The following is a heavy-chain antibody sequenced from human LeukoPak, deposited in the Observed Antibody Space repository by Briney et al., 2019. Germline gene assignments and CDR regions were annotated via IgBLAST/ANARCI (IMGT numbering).Heavy chain of an antibody. V-gene: IGHV3-11*01. J-gene: IGHJ6*03. CDR2: ISSSGSTI. CDR1: GFTFSDYY. Sequence: GGSLRLSCAASGFTFSDYYMSWIRHAPRKGLEWVSYISSSGSTIYYADSVKGGFTISRENAKNSLYLQMNSLRAEDTAVYYCARVQDYYYYMDVWGKRNTVTVSS. CDR3: ARVQDYYYYMDV.